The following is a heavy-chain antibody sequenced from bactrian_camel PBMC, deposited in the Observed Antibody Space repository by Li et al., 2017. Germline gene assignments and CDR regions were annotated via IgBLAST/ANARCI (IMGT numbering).Heavy chain of an antibody. CDR3: TARYEFGLGACSGVGGLGF. J-gene: IGHJ6*01. Sequence: HVQLVESGGDSVQAGGSLRLSCAISGVTYSEYCMGWFRQAPGQEREGVAAIAGDGRTRYGDSVKGRFTISRDNAKNMVYLQMNSLTPGDTAMYYCTARYEFGLGACSGVGGLGFWGQGTQVTVS. D-gene: IGHD1*01. CDR1: GVTYSEYC. V-gene: IGHV3S53*01. CDR2: IAGDGRT.